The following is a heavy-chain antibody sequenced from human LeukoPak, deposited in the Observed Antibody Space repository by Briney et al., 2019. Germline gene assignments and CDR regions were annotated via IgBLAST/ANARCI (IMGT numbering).Heavy chain of an antibody. V-gene: IGHV3-30*04. CDR1: GFTFSNYA. Sequence: GGSLRLSCAASGFTFSNYAMHWVRQAPGKGLEWVAVISYDGSNKYYADSVKGRFTISRDKPKNTLYLQMNSLRAEDTAVYYCAKNWMTAVVTPVLDYWGQGTLVTVSS. CDR2: ISYDGSNK. CDR3: AKNWMTAVVTPVLDY. J-gene: IGHJ4*02. D-gene: IGHD4-23*01.